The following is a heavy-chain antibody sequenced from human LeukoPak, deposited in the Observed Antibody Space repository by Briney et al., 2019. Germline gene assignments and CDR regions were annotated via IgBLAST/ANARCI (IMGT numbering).Heavy chain of an antibody. D-gene: IGHD3-3*01. CDR1: GYTFTSYG. J-gene: IGHJ6*03. CDR3: ARDSGELRFLEWFAYYYYYMDV. CDR2: ISAYNGNT. Sequence: GASVKVSCKASGYTFTSYGISWVRQAPGQGLEWMGWISAYNGNTNYAQKLQGRVTMTTDTSTSTAYMELRSLRSDDTAVYYCARDSGELRFLEWFAYYYYYMDVWGKGTTVTVSS. V-gene: IGHV1-18*01.